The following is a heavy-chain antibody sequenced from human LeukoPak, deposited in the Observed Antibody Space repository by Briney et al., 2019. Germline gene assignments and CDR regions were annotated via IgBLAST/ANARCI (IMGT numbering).Heavy chain of an antibody. J-gene: IGHJ5*02. D-gene: IGHD1-14*01. Sequence: SETLSLTCTVSGGSISSGYYYWSWIRQPAGKGLEWIGRIYNSGSTSYSPSLKGRVTMSVDTSKNQFFLKLTSVTAADTAVYYCARDHAPTTPYNWFDPWGQGSLVTVSS. CDR3: ARDHAPTTPYNWFDP. CDR2: IYNSGST. CDR1: GGSISSGYYY. V-gene: IGHV4-61*02.